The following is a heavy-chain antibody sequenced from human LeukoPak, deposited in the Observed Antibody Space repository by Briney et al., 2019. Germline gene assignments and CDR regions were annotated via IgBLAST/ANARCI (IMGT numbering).Heavy chain of an antibody. V-gene: IGHV4-38-2*02. J-gene: IGHJ3*01. CDR3: ATSVGSLLQLEEAFDL. CDR2: IYHDGST. Sequence: SETLSLTCTVSGDSISSTYYWGWIRQPPGKGLEWIGNIYHDGSTDYKSSLKSRVTISRNTSKKQSSLTLTSLTATDTAVYFCATSVGSLLQLEEAFDLWGQGTMITVSS. D-gene: IGHD1-1*01. CDR1: GDSISSTYY.